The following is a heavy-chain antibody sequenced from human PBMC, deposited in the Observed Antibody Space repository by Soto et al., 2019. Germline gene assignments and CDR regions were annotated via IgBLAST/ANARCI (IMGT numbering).Heavy chain of an antibody. V-gene: IGHV3-23*01. J-gene: IGHJ4*02. CDR1: GFTFSSYA. D-gene: IGHD2-2*02. CDR3: AKAYCSSSTCYRSSDY. Sequence: GGSLRLSCAASGFTFSSYAMSWVRQAPGKGLEWVSTISGSGGSTYYADSVKGRCTISRDNSKNTLYLQMNSLRAEDTAVYHCAKAYCSSSTCYRSSDYWGQGTLVTVSS. CDR2: ISGSGGST.